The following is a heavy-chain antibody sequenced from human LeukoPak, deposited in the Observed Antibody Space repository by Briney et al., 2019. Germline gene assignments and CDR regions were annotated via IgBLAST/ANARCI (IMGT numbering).Heavy chain of an antibody. CDR3: AREEVRGVIGGNYMDV. D-gene: IGHD3-10*01. CDR2: INHSGST. V-gene: IGHV4-34*01. J-gene: IGHJ6*03. Sequence: SETLSLTCAVYGGSFSGYYWSWIRQPPGKGLEWIGEINHSGSTNYNPSLKSRVTISVDTSKNQFSLKLSSVTAAETAVYFCAREEVRGVIGGNYMDVWGKGTTVTVSS. CDR1: GGSFSGYY.